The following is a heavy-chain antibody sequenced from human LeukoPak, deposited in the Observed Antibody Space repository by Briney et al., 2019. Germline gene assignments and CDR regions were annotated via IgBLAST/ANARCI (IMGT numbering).Heavy chain of an antibody. J-gene: IGHJ4*02. CDR3: AMSYDHGWLIGS. CDR1: GGSISSYY. D-gene: IGHD3-16*01. V-gene: IGHV4-59*01. CDR2: IYYSGST. Sequence: SETLSLTCTVSGGSISSYYWSWIRQPPGKGLEWIGYIYYSGSTNYNPSLKSRVTISVDTSKNQFSLKLSSVTAADTAVYYCAMSYDHGWLIGSWGQGTLVTVSS.